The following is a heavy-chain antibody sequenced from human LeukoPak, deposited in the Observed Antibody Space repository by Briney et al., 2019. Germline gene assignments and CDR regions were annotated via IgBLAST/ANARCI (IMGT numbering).Heavy chain of an antibody. Sequence: PSETLSLTCTVSGGSISSSRDYWAWLRQPPGKGLEWIANIYYSGSTYYSPSLKSRVTISVDTSKNQFSLKLSSVTAADTAVYYCATILPVATAAGWFDPWGQGTLVTVSS. CDR2: IYYSGST. D-gene: IGHD5-12*01. CDR3: ATILPVATAAGWFDP. J-gene: IGHJ5*02. V-gene: IGHV4-39*01. CDR1: GGSISSSRDY.